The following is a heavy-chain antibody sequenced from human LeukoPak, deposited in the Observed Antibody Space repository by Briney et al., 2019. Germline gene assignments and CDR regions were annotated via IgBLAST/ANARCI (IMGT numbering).Heavy chain of an antibody. Sequence: ASVKVSCKASGYTFTGYYMHWVRQAPGQGLEWMGWINPNSGGTNYAQKFQGRVTMTRDTSISTAYMELSRLGSDDTAVYYCARDRYCSSTSCYMGDWFDPWGQGTLVTVSS. CDR2: INPNSGGT. CDR3: ARDRYCSSTSCYMGDWFDP. J-gene: IGHJ5*02. CDR1: GYTFTGYY. D-gene: IGHD2-2*02. V-gene: IGHV1-2*02.